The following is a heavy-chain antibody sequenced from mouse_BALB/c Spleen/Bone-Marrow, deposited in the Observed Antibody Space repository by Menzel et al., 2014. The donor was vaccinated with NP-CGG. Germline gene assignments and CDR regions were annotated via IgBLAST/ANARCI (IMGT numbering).Heavy chain of an antibody. CDR1: GFDFSRYW. Sequence: EVQLVESGGGLVQPGGSLKLSCTASGFDFSRYWMSWARQAPGKGLQWIGEINPESSTINYTPSLKDKFIISRDNAKNALYLQMSKVRSEDTALYYCARLSYYGLTDYWGQGTTLTVSS. CDR3: ARLSYYGLTDY. J-gene: IGHJ2*01. D-gene: IGHD1-2*01. CDR2: INPESSTI. V-gene: IGHV4-1*02.